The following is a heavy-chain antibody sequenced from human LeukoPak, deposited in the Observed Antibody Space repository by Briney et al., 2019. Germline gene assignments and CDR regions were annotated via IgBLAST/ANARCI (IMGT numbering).Heavy chain of an antibody. V-gene: IGHV3-53*01. Sequence: GGSLRLSCAASGSTVGRKYMSWVRQAPGKGLEWVSLIYSGGDTYYAETVKGRFTISRDNSKNTLYLQMNSLRADDTAVYYCATIHDYGAFDYWGQGTLVTVSS. D-gene: IGHD4-17*01. CDR1: GSTVGRKY. J-gene: IGHJ4*02. CDR2: IYSGGDT. CDR3: ATIHDYGAFDY.